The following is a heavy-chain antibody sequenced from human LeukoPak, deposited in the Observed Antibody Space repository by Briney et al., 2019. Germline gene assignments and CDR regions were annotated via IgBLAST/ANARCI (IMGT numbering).Heavy chain of an antibody. CDR2: MRSDGTSK. CDR3: AKDRPIKGVFDP. V-gene: IGHV3-30*02. J-gene: IGHJ5*02. Sequence: GGSLRLSCVASGFSLTTYGMLWVRQAPGKGLQWVAFMRSDGTSKYYGDSVEGRFTISRDNSKSTLYLLMNSLSAEDTGIYYCAKDRPIKGVFDPWGQGTPVTVSS. D-gene: IGHD3-16*01. CDR1: GFSLTTYG.